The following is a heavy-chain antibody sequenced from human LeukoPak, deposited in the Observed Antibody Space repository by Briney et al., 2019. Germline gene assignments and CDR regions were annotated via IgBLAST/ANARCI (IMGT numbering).Heavy chain of an antibody. CDR3: AKPPFSDSSGFAN. Sequence: GGSLRLSCAASGFTFSSYAMSWVRQAPGKVLEWVSAISGSGGSTYYADSVKGRFTISRDNSKNTLYLQMNSLRAEDTAVYYCAKPPFSDSSGFANWGHGTLVTVSS. CDR1: GFTFSSYA. CDR2: ISGSGGST. V-gene: IGHV3-23*01. J-gene: IGHJ4*01. D-gene: IGHD3-22*01.